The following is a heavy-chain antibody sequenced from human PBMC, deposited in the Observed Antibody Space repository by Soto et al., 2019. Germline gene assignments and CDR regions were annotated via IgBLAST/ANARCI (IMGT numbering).Heavy chain of an antibody. J-gene: IGHJ5*02. Sequence: GGSLRLSCTTSGFTFADYAVSWFRQAPGKGLEWVGFIRGKAYGGATEYAASVKGRFTISRDDSIRIAYLQMDSLNTEDTAVYYCSRGVDPWGQGTLVTVSS. CDR1: GFTFADYA. CDR3: SRGVDP. V-gene: IGHV3-49*03. CDR2: IRGKAYGGAT.